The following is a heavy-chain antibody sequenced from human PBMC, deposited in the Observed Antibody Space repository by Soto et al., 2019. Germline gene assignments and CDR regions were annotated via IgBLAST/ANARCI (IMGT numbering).Heavy chain of an antibody. CDR3: ARDPSGYGFFDS. CDR1: GGSISSYY. V-gene: IGHV4-59*01. CDR2: IYYSGST. J-gene: IGHJ4*02. D-gene: IGHD5-18*01. Sequence: SETLSLTCTVSGGSISSYYWVWIRQPPGKGLEWIGYIYYSGSTSYNPSLKSRVTMSVDTSKNQFSLKLTSVTAADTAIYHCARDPSGYGFFDSWGQGTLVTVSS.